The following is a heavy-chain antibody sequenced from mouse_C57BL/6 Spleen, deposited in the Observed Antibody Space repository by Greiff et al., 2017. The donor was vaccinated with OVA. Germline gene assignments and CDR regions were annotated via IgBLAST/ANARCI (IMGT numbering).Heavy chain of an antibody. J-gene: IGHJ2*01. Sequence: VQLQQPGTELVKPGASVKLSCKASGYTFTSYWMHWVKQRPGQGLEWIGNINPSNGGTNYNEKFKSKATLTVDKSSSKAYMQISSLPSEDSAVYYGARIYGSSYSYFDYWGQGTTLTVSS. D-gene: IGHD1-1*01. CDR2: INPSNGGT. CDR3: ARIYGSSYSYFDY. V-gene: IGHV1-53*01. CDR1: GYTFTSYW.